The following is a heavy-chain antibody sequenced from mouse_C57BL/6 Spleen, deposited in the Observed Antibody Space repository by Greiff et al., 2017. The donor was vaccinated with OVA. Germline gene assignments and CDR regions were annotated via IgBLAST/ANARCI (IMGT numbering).Heavy chain of an antibody. CDR2: IDPANGNT. V-gene: IGHV14-3*01. CDR1: GFNIKNTY. Sequence: VQLKQSVAELVRPGASVKLSCTASGFNIKNTYMPWVKQRPEQGLEWIGRIDPANGNTKYAPKFQGKATITADTSSNTAYLQLSSLTSEDTAIYYCARWGDDYVFAYWGQGTLVTVSA. CDR3: ARWGDDYVFAY. D-gene: IGHD2-4*01. J-gene: IGHJ3*01.